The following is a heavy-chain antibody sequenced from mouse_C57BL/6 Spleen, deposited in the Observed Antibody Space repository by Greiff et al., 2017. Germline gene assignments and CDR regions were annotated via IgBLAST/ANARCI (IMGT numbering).Heavy chain of an antibody. J-gene: IGHJ2*01. D-gene: IGHD1-1*02. CDR3: ARNYYGGFDY. CDR2: IYPGDGDT. V-gene: IGHV1-82*01. Sequence: QVQLQQSGPELVKPGASVKISCKASGYAFSSSWMNWVKQRPGKGLEWIGRIYPGDGDTNYNGKFKGKATLTADKSSSTAYMQLSSLTSEDSAVYFCARNYYGGFDYWGQGTTLTVSS. CDR1: GYAFSSSW.